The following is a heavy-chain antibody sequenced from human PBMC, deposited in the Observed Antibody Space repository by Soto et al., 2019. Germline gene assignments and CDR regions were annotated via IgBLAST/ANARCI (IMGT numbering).Heavy chain of an antibody. Sequence: ASVKVFFKASGYPFTSYANHWGRQAPGQRLEWMGWINAGHCNTKYSQKFPGRVNITRDTSASTAYMELSSLRTEDTAVFYCASPKEVGAATYDAFDIWGQGTMVTVSS. V-gene: IGHV1-3*01. CDR3: ASPKEVGAATYDAFDI. CDR2: INAGHCNT. D-gene: IGHD1-26*01. CDR1: GYPFTSYA. J-gene: IGHJ3*02.